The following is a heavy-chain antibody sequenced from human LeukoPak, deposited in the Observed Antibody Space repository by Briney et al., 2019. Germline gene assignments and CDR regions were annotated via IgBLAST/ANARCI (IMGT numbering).Heavy chain of an antibody. CDR3: ARDKSGWS. V-gene: IGHV4-38-2*02. J-gene: IGHJ4*02. CDR1: GYSISSGYY. CDR2: IYHSGST. Sequence: SETLSLTCAVSGYSISSGYYWGWIRQPPGKGLEWIGSIYHSGSTYYNPSLKRRVTISVDTSKNQFSLKLSSVTAADTAVYYCARDKSGWSWGQGTLVTVSS. D-gene: IGHD6-19*01.